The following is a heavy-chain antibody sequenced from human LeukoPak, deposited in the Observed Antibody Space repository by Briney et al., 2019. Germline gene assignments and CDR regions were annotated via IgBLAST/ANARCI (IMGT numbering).Heavy chain of an antibody. D-gene: IGHD3-22*01. V-gene: IGHV1-69*02. CDR1: GYTFTGYY. CDR3: ASPNYYDSSGYYFFDY. CDR2: IIPILGIA. Sequence: ASVKVSCKASGYTFTGYYMHWVRQAPGQGLEWMGRIIPILGIANYAQKFQGRVTITADKSTSTAYMELSSLRSEDTAVYYCASPNYYDSSGYYFFDYWGQGTLVTVSS. J-gene: IGHJ4*02.